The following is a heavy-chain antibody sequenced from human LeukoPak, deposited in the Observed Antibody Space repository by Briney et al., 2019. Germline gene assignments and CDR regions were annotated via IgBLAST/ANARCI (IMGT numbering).Heavy chain of an antibody. J-gene: IGHJ6*03. Sequence: GGSLRLSCAASGFTFSSYGMHWVRQAPGKGLVWVSRINSDGSSTSYADSVKGRFTISRDNAKNTLYLQMNSLRAEDTAVYYCAKDRCSNGVGCYYYYMDVWGKGTTVTISS. CDR3: AKDRCSNGVGCYYYYMDV. CDR2: INSDGSST. D-gene: IGHD2-8*01. V-gene: IGHV3-74*01. CDR1: GFTFSSYG.